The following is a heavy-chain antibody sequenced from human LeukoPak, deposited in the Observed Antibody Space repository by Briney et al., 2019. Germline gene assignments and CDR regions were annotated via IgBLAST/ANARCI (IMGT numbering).Heavy chain of an antibody. CDR2: ISSSGSTI. D-gene: IGHD6-19*01. V-gene: IGHV3-11*01. J-gene: IGHJ5*02. Sequence: GGSLGLSCAASGFTFSDYYMSWIRQAPGKGLEWVSYISSSGSTIYYADSVKGRFTISRDNAKNSLYLQMNSLRAEDTAVYYCARDGYSSGWEENWFDPWGQEPWSPSPQ. CDR3: ARDGYSSGWEENWFDP. CDR1: GFTFSDYY.